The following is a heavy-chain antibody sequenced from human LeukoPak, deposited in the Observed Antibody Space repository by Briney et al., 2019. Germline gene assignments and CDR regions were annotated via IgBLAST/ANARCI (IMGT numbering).Heavy chain of an antibody. CDR1: GFSLTTTTVG. CDR2: IYWNDDK. Sequence: SGPTLVKPTQTLTLTCTFSGFSLTTTTVGVGWFRQPPGKALEWLALIYWNDDKRYSPSLKNRLTITKDTSKNQVVLTLTNVDPADTATYYCAHYITMPKKGFDPWGQGILVTVSS. D-gene: IGHD3-10*01. J-gene: IGHJ5*02. V-gene: IGHV2-5*01. CDR3: AHYITMPKKGFDP.